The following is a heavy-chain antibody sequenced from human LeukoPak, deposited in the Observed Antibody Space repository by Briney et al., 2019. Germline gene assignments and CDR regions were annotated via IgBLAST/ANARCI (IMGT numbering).Heavy chain of an antibody. D-gene: IGHD6-13*01. CDR3: ARDLGRSSWGLSY. V-gene: IGHV4-59*01. CDR1: GGSISSYY. Sequence: PSETLSLTCTVSGGSISSYYWSWIRQPPGKGLEWIGYIYYSGSTNYNPSLKSRVTISVDTSKNQFSLKLSSVTAEDTAVYYCARDLGRSSWGLSYWGQGTLVTVSS. J-gene: IGHJ4*02. CDR2: IYYSGST.